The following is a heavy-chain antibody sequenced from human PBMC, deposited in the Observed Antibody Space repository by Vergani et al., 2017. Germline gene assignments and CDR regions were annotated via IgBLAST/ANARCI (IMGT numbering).Heavy chain of an antibody. J-gene: IGHJ1*01. CDR3: ASFLPAAIWAEYFQH. CDR1: GFTFDAYA. CDR2: ISGSGGST. V-gene: IGHV3-23*04. Sequence: EVQLVESGGGLVQPGRSLRLSCAASGFTFDAYAMHWVRQAPGKGLEWFSAISGSGGSTYYADSVKGRFTISRDNSKNTLYLQMNSLRAEDTAVYYCASFLPAAIWAEYFQHWGQGTLVTVSS. D-gene: IGHD2-2*01.